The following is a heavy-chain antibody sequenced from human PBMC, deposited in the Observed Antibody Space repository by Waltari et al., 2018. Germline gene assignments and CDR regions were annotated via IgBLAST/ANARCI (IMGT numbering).Heavy chain of an antibody. D-gene: IGHD3-22*01. V-gene: IGHV3-74*01. CDR1: GFTFSRYW. CDR3: ARVATKTYSSPVPGRPYYYGMDV. Sequence: EEQLVESGGGLAQPGESLRLSCAASGFTFSRYWMDWVRQAPGRGLVVVSRISSDGSSTTDACSVKGRFNISRYNAKNTLYVQMNRLRAEDTAVYYCARVATKTYSSPVPGRPYYYGMDVWGQGTTVTVSS. CDR2: ISSDGSST. J-gene: IGHJ6*02.